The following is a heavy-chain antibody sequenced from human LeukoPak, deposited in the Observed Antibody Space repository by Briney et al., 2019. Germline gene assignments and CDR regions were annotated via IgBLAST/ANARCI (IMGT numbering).Heavy chain of an antibody. V-gene: IGHV5-51*01. J-gene: IGHJ4*02. CDR1: GYNFANSW. CDR2: IFPGNSDT. CDR3: ARQSRDGSKTRGYFFDY. Sequence: GESLKISCQVSGYNFANSWTGWVRQMPGKGLEWMAIIFPGNSDTKYSPSLQGQVTISADKSISTAYLQWRSLKASDTAMYYCARQSRDGSKTRGYFFDYWGQGTLVTVSS. D-gene: IGHD3-10*01.